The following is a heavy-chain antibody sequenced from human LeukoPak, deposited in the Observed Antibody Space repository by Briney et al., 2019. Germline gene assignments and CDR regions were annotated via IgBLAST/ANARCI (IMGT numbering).Heavy chain of an antibody. D-gene: IGHD3-22*01. V-gene: IGHV4-4*07. J-gene: IGHJ4*02. CDR3: ARRSTAYYDNSGYYYGGSYFDY. CDR2: IYTSGST. CDR1: GGSISSYY. Sequence: SETLSLTCTVSGGSISSYYWSWIRQPAGKGLEWIGRIYTSGSTNYNPSLKSRVTMSVDTSKNQFSLELSSVTAADTAVYYCARRSTAYYDNSGYYYGGSYFDYWGQGTLVIVSS.